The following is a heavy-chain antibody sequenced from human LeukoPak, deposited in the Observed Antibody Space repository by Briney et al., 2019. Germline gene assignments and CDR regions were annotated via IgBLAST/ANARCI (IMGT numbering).Heavy chain of an antibody. V-gene: IGHV4-4*07. CDR2: IYTSGST. D-gene: IGHD3-10*01. J-gene: IGHJ5*02. Sequence: PSETLSLTCTVSGGSISSYYWSWIRQPAGKGLECIGRIYTSGSTNYNPSLKSRVTMSVDTSKNQFSLKLSSVTAADTAVYYCARSGLLWFGELITDHIFDPWGQGTLVTVSS. CDR1: GGSISSYY. CDR3: ARSGLLWFGELITDHIFDP.